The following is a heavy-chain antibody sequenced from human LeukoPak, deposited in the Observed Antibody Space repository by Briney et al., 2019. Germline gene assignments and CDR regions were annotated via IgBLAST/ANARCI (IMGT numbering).Heavy chain of an antibody. V-gene: IGHV4-39*07. CDR3: ARDRGITMIVNYFDY. J-gene: IGHJ4*02. CDR2: IYYSGST. D-gene: IGHD3-22*01. Sequence: SETLSLTCTVSGGSISSSSYYWGWIRQPPGKGLEWIGSIYYSGSTYYNPSLKSRVTISVDTSKNQFSLKLSSVTAADTAVYYCARDRGITMIVNYFDYWGQGTLVTVSS. CDR1: GGSISSSSYY.